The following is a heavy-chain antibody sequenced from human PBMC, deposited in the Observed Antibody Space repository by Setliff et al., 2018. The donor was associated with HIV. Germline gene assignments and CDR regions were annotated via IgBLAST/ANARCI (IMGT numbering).Heavy chain of an antibody. Sequence: LSLTCGLYGGPLSGYCWTWIRQSPEKGLEWIGEINDSGDTKYNPSLLSRLSMSVEKSKNEFSLKVTSLTAADTAVYFCTRGPARRYPGSTVYGLWGQGTPVTVSS. V-gene: IGHV4-34*01. D-gene: IGHD1-26*01. CDR2: INDSGDT. CDR3: TRGPARRYPGSTVYGL. J-gene: IGHJ1*01. CDR1: GGPLSGYC.